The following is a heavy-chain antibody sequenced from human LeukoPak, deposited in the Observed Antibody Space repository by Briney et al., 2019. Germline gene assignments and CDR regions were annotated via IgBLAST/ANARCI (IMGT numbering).Heavy chain of an antibody. CDR1: GHTFTNYY. CDR2: INPTGDFT. CDR3: AKEEDSTGYCDY. Sequence: GASVKVSCKASGHTFTNYYTHWVRQAPGQELEWMGVINPTGDFTSYAQKFRGRVTMARDTSTSTVFMELSSLRSEDTAMYYCAKEEDSTGYCDYWGQGTLVTVSS. D-gene: IGHD3-22*01. V-gene: IGHV1-46*03. J-gene: IGHJ4*02.